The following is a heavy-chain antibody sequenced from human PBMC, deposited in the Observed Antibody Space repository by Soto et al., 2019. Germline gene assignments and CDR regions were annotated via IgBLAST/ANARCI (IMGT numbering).Heavy chain of an antibody. CDR2: IDVGSANA. V-gene: IGHV1-58*01. Sequence: ASVKVSCKTSGFTFSSSAVHWVRQARGHRLQWIGWIDVGSANANYAQMLQERVTISRDMSTSTAYMELSSLRPEDTAVYYCAADRSVSYVYYYYYGMDVWAKGPRSRLL. D-gene: IGHD1-26*01. CDR1: GFTFSSSA. CDR3: AADRSVSYVYYYYYGMDV. J-gene: IGHJ6*02.